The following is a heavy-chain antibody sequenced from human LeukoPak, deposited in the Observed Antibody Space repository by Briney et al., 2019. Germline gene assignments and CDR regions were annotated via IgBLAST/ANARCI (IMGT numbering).Heavy chain of an antibody. J-gene: IGHJ4*02. CDR1: GYTFTSYD. CDR3: ARGVSRSFGVVIGPGY. Sequence: ASVKVSCKASGYTFTSYDINWMRQATGQGLEWMGWMNPNSGNTGYAQKFQGRVTMTRNTSISTAYMELSSLRSEDTAVYYCARGVSRSFGVVIGPGYWGQGTLVTVSS. D-gene: IGHD3-3*01. V-gene: IGHV1-8*01. CDR2: MNPNSGNT.